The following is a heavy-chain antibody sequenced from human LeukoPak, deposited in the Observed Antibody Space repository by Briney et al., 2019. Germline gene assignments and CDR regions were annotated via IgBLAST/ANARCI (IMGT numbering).Heavy chain of an antibody. J-gene: IGHJ6*03. CDR3: ARDPYSGGYSDYYYYYMDV. CDR1: GFTFSSYG. D-gene: IGHD3-22*01. V-gene: IGHV3-30*03. CDR2: ISFDAFNT. Sequence: PGRSLRLSCAASGFTFSSYGMHWVRQAPGRGLEWVALISFDAFNTYYADSVKGRFTISRDNAKNSLYLEMNSLRVDDTAVYYCARDPYSGGYSDYYYYYMDVWGKGTAVTVSS.